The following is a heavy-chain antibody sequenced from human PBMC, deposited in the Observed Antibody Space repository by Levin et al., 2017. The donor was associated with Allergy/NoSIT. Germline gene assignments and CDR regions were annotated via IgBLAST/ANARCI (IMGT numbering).Heavy chain of an antibody. V-gene: IGHV4-34*01. D-gene: IGHD3-22*01. CDR1: GGSFSGSY. CDR2: INHSGST. J-gene: IGHJ4*02. CDR3: ARGRSYYYDSSGYYYHY. Sequence: SQTLSLTCAVYGGSFSGSYWSWIRQPPGKGLEWIGEINHSGSTNYNPSLKSRVTISVDTSKNQFSLKLSSVTAADTAVYYCARGRSYYYDSSGYYYHYWGQGTLVTVSS.